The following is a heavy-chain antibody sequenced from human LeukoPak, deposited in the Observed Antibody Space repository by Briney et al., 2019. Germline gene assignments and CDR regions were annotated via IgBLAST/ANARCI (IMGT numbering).Heavy chain of an antibody. CDR3: VRHTTSGWYQVVY. Sequence: KPSETLSLTCTVSGGSISSGGYFWSWIRQPPGKGLEWIGFITYSGSTDHNPSLKSRVTISVDASKNQFSLKLTSVTAADTAVYYCVRHTTSGWYQVVYWGQGTLVTVSS. J-gene: IGHJ4*02. CDR1: GGSISSGGYF. V-gene: IGHV4-61*08. D-gene: IGHD6-19*01. CDR2: ITYSGST.